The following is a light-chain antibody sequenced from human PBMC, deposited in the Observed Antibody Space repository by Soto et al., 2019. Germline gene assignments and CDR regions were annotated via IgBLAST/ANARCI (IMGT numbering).Light chain of an antibody. CDR1: QSGSGTY. V-gene: IGKV3-20*01. CDR3: QQYGKSPLT. CDR2: GAS. J-gene: IGKJ4*01. Sequence: EIVLTQSPGTLSLSPGERATLSCRASQSGSGTYLAWYQQKPGQAPRLLISGASRRATGIPDRFSGGGSGTDFTLTISSLEPEDFAVYYCQQYGKSPLTFGGGTKVDIK.